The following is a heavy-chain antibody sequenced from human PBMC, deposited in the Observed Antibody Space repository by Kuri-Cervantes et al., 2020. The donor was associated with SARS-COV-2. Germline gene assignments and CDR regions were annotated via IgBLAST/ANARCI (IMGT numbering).Heavy chain of an antibody. CDR3: ARLEGGYYYYYGMDV. CDR2: ISHDGKNK. CDR1: GFTFSSYA. J-gene: IGHJ6*02. D-gene: IGHD1-1*01. Sequence: GESLKISCSASGFTFSSYAMHWVRQAPGKGLEWVAVISHDGKNKKCIASGKGRFTISRDNSKNTLYLQMNSLRAEGTAVYYCARLEGGYYYYYGMDVWGQGTTVTVSS. V-gene: IGHV3-30*04.